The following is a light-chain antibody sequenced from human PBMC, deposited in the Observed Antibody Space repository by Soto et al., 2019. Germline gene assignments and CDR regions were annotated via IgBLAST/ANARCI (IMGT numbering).Light chain of an antibody. CDR3: QQYDNLPRA. V-gene: IGKV1-33*01. CDR1: QDISNY. Sequence: DIQMTQSPSSLSASVGDRVTITCQASQDISNYLNWYQQKPGKAPKLLIYDASNLETGVPSRFSGSGSGPDFTFTISSLQPEDIATYSCQQYDNLPRAFGQGTKVEIK. J-gene: IGKJ1*01. CDR2: DAS.